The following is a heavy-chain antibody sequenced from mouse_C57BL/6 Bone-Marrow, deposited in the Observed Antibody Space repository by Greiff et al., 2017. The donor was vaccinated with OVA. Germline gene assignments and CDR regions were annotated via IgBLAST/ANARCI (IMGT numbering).Heavy chain of an antibody. CDR1: GYAFSSSW. Sequence: QVQLKQSGPELVKPGASVKISCKASGYAFSSSWMNWVKQRPGKGLEWIGRLYPGDGDTNYNGKFKGKATLTADKSSSTAYMQLSSLTSEDSAVYFCARSRRLAYWGQGTLVTVSA. CDR2: LYPGDGDT. J-gene: IGHJ3*01. CDR3: ARSRRLAY. V-gene: IGHV1-82*01.